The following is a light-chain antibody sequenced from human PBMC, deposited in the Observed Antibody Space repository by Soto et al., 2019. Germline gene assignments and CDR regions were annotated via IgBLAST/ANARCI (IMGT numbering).Light chain of an antibody. J-gene: IGKJ5*01. CDR1: QSVHSSH. V-gene: IGKV3-20*01. CDR3: QQYGSSSIT. Sequence: EIVLTQSPGTLSLSPGKRATLSCWASQSVHSSHLAWYQQRPGQPPRLLIYGASSRATGIPDRFSGSGSGTDFTLTISRLEPEDFAVYYCQQYGSSSITFGQGTRLEIK. CDR2: GAS.